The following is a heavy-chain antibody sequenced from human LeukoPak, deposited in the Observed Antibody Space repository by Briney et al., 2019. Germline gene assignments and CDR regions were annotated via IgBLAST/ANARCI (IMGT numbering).Heavy chain of an antibody. CDR2: IYYSGST. D-gene: IGHD2-2*01. CDR1: GGSISSYY. Sequence: SETLSLTCTVSGGSISSYYWSWIRQPPGKGLEWIGYIYYSGSTNYNPSLKSRVTISVDTSKNQFSLKLSSVTAADTAVYYCARGQYCSSTSCSFDYWGQGTLVTVSS. J-gene: IGHJ4*02. V-gene: IGHV4-59*01. CDR3: ARGQYCSSTSCSFDY.